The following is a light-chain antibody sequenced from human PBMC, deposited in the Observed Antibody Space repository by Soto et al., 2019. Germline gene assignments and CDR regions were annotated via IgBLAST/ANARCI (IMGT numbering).Light chain of an antibody. CDR1: SSDVGGYNY. CDR2: DVS. CDR3: SSYTNSNTRQIV. J-gene: IGLJ1*01. Sequence: QSVLTQPASVSGSPGQSITISCTGTSSDVGGYNYVSWYQHHPGKAPKLLIYDVSNRPSGVSNRFSGSKSDNTASLTISGLQPEDEADYYCSSYTNSNTRQIVFGTGTKVTVL. V-gene: IGLV2-14*03.